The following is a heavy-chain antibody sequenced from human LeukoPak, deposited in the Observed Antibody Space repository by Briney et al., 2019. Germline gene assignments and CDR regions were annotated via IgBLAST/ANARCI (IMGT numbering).Heavy chain of an antibody. CDR1: GFTFSNYW. CDR3: IRDFRSADL. Sequence: GGSLRLSCVASGFTFSNYWMHWVRQLPGKGLVWVSRIYVDGRTTNYADSVKGRFTISRDNAKNTVYLEMNSLSVEDTATYYCIRDFRSADLWGQGTLVTVTS. J-gene: IGHJ5*02. CDR2: IYVDGRTT. V-gene: IGHV3-74*01.